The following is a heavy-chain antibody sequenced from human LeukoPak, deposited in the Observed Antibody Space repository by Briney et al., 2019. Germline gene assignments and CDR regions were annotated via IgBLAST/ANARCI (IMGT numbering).Heavy chain of an antibody. J-gene: IGHJ4*02. CDR2: IYYSGST. Sequence: SQTLSLTCTVSGGSTSSGDYYWSWIRQPPGRGLEWIGYIYYSGSTNYNPSLKRRVTISVDTSKSQFSLKLSSVTAADTAVYYCARGINTIFGSYFDYWGQGTLVTVSS. V-gene: IGHV4-30-4*01. CDR1: GGSTSSGDYY. CDR3: ARGINTIFGSYFDY. D-gene: IGHD3-3*01.